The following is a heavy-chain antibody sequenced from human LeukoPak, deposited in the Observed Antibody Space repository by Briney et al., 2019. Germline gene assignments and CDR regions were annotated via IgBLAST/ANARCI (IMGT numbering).Heavy chain of an antibody. CDR1: GGSISSSSYY. D-gene: IGHD6-13*01. V-gene: IGHV4-39*07. Sequence: PSETLSLTCTVSGGSISSSSYYWGWIRQPPGKGLEWIGSIYYSGSTYYNPSLKSRVTISVDTSKNQFSLKLSSVTAADTAVYYCARVAPAAGTPRYFQHWGQGTLVTVSS. CDR2: IYYSGST. J-gene: IGHJ1*01. CDR3: ARVAPAAGTPRYFQH.